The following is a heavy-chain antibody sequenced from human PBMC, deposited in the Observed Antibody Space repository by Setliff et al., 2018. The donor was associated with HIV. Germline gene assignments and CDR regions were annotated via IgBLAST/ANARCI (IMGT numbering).Heavy chain of an antibody. V-gene: IGHV4-38-2*02. D-gene: IGHD2-21*02. CDR1: GYSMSSGYY. Sequence: SETLSLTCGVSGYSMSSGYYWGWIRQPPGKGLEWIGNVYHTGSTYYNPSLKSRVTISVEASKNQISLKLTAVTAADSAVYYCAREGDGIDFWGQGTLVTVSS. CDR2: VYHTGST. CDR3: AREGDGIDF. J-gene: IGHJ4*02.